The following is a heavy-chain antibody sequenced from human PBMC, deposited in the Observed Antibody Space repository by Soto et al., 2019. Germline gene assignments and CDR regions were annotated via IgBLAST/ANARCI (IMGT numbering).Heavy chain of an antibody. V-gene: IGHV3-53*04. Sequence: PEGSLRLSCAASGFTVSSNYMSWVLQAPGKGLEWVSVIYSGGSTYYADSVKGRFTISRHNSKNTLYLQMNSLRAEDTAVYYCGRESSSWTPRCDYYYYYMDVWGKGTTVTVSS. CDR1: GFTVSSNY. D-gene: IGHD6-13*01. CDR3: GRESSSWTPRCDYYYYYMDV. J-gene: IGHJ6*03. CDR2: IYSGGST.